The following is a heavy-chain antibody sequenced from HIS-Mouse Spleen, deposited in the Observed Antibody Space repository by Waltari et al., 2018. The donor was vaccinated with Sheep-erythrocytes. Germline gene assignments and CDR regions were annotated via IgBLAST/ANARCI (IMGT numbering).Heavy chain of an antibody. Sequence: LEWVSYISSSSSTIYYADSVKGRFTISRDNAKNSLYLQMNSLRAEDTAVYYCARGSGSYYFDYWGQGTLVTVSS. V-gene: IGHV3-48*01. CDR3: ARGSGSYYFDY. CDR2: ISSSSSTI. D-gene: IGHD2-15*01. J-gene: IGHJ4*02.